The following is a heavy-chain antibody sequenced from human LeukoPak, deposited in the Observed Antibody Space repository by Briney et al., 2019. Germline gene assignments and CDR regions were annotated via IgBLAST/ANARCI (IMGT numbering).Heavy chain of an antibody. CDR3: ARQLGYCSSTSCYADKVDY. CDR2: IYYSGST. CDR1: GVSISSSSYY. Sequence: SETLSLTCTVSGVSISSSSYYWGWIRQPPGKGLEWIGSIYYSGSTYYNPSLKSRVTISVDTSKNQFSLKLSSVTAADTAVYYCARQLGYCSSTSCYADKVDYWGQGTPVTVSS. D-gene: IGHD2-2*01. V-gene: IGHV4-39*01. J-gene: IGHJ4*02.